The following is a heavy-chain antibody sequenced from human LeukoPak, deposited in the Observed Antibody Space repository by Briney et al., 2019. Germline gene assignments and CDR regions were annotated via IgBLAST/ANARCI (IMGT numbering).Heavy chain of an antibody. D-gene: IGHD5-18*01. Sequence: SETLSLTCTVSGGSISRTNSYWGWIRQPPGKGLEWIGTMFYTVNTYYNPSLEGRVTISGNTSKNQLSLMLTSVTAADTAVYYCARLTRPNAPWLQLWFYSDWWGQGTLVTVSS. CDR1: GGSISRTNSY. CDR2: MFYTVNT. V-gene: IGHV4-39*01. CDR3: ARLTRPNAPWLQLWFYSDW. J-gene: IGHJ4*02.